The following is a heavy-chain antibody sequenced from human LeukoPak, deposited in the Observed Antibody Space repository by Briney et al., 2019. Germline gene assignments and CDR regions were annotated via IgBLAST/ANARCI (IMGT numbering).Heavy chain of an antibody. V-gene: IGHV4-39*01. J-gene: IGHJ4*02. D-gene: IGHD6-13*01. Sequence: PSETLSLTCIVSGGSVSISSYYCGWIRQPPGKGLEWIGSIYYSGSTYYNPSLKSRVTLFVDTSNNQFSLKVGSVTAADTAVYFCARHAGGGSSWYVDYWGQGNLVTVSS. CDR3: ARHAGGGSSWYVDY. CDR2: IYYSGST. CDR1: GGSVSISSYY.